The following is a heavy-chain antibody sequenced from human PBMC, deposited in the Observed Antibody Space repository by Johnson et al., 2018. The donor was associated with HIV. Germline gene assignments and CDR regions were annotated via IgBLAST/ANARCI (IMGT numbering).Heavy chain of an antibody. V-gene: IGHV3-7*02. CDR1: GFTFDDYG. D-gene: IGHD3-10*01. Sequence: VQLVESGGGVVRPGGSLRLSCAASGFTFDDYGMSWVRQAPGKGLEWVANIKQDGSEKYYVDSVKGGFTISRDNAKNSLYLQTNSLRAEDTAVYYCARGLLWFGELLEAFDIWGQGTMVTVSS. CDR3: ARGLLWFGELLEAFDI. J-gene: IGHJ3*02. CDR2: IKQDGSEK.